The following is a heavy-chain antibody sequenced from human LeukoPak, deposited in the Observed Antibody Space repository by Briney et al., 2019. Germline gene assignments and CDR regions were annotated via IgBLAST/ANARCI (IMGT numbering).Heavy chain of an antibody. V-gene: IGHV4-39*07. J-gene: IGHJ4*02. CDR2: INHSGST. D-gene: IGHD3-10*01. CDR3: ARRRKYYYGSGSFEYYFDY. CDR1: GGSISSNSYY. Sequence: SETLSLTCTVSGGSISSNSYYWSWIRQPPGKGLEWIGEINHSGSTNYNPSLKSRVTISVDTSKNQFSLKLSSVTAADTAVYYCARRRKYYYGSGSFEYYFDYWGQGTLVTVSS.